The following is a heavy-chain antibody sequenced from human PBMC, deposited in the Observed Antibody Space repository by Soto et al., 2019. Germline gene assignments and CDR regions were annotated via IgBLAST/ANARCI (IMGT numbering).Heavy chain of an antibody. CDR1: GGSITKYY. J-gene: IGHJ5*02. Sequence: SETLSLTCTVSGGSITKYYWSWIRQPAGKGLEWIGRMYTKERTNYNLSFKSRVTMSVDTSKNQFSLKLNAVTAADTAVYYCARDHYKDGGNTWFDPWGQGTLVTVSS. V-gene: IGHV4-4*07. D-gene: IGHD1-1*01. CDR3: ARDHYKDGGNTWFDP. CDR2: MYTKERT.